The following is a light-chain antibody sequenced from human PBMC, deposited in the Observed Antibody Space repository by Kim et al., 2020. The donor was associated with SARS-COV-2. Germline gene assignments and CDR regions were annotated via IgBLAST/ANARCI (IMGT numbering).Light chain of an antibody. J-gene: IGKJ2*03. Sequence: LSLSPGGRATLSCRASLSLSNYLAWYQQKPGQAPRLLIYDASNRATGVPARFSGSGSGTDFTLTINSLEPEDFAVYYCQQRTNGYSFGLGTKLEI. CDR3: QQRTNGYS. CDR2: DAS. CDR1: LSLSNY. V-gene: IGKV3-11*01.